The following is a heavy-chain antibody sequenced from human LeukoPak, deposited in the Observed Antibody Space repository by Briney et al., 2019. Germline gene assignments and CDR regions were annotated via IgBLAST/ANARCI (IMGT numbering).Heavy chain of an antibody. CDR2: VSGSGGMT. J-gene: IGHJ4*02. V-gene: IGHV3-23*01. D-gene: IGHD3-22*01. CDR3: AKGPFFYYDASGYNYFDY. Sequence: GGAPRLSCAGAGFTFCSFSMSWVRQAPGEGLGWGAAVSGSGGMTYSADSVKGRLTISRDNSKNTLYVQMNSLRAEDTAIYYCAKGPFFYYDASGYNYFDYWGQGALVTVSS. CDR1: GFTFCSFS.